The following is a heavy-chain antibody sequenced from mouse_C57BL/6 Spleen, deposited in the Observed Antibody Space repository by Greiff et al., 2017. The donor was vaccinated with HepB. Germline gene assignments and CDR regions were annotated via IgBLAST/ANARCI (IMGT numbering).Heavy chain of an antibody. Sequence: QVQLQQSGAELVKPGASVKISCKASGYAFSSYWMNWVKQRPGKGLEWIGQIYPGDGDTNYNGKFKGKATLTADKSASTAYMQLSSLPSEDSAVYFCARGTVASMDYWGQGTSVTVSS. CDR1: GYAFSSYW. J-gene: IGHJ4*01. D-gene: IGHD1-1*01. CDR2: IYPGDGDT. V-gene: IGHV1-80*01. CDR3: ARGTVASMDY.